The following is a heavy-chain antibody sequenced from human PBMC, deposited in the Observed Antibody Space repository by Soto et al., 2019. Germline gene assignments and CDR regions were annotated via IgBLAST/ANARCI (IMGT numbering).Heavy chain of an antibody. D-gene: IGHD4-4*01. J-gene: IGHJ4*02. V-gene: IGHV3-72*01. CDR1: GFTFSDHY. CDR2: SRNKANSYTT. Sequence: EVQLVESGGGLVQPGGSLRLSCAVSGFTFSDHYRDWVRQAPGKGLEWVGRSRNKANSYTTEYAASVKGRFTISRDDSKNSLYLQMNSLKTEDTAMYYCARPVVDYKWGFDYWGQGTLVTVSS. CDR3: ARPVVDYKWGFDY.